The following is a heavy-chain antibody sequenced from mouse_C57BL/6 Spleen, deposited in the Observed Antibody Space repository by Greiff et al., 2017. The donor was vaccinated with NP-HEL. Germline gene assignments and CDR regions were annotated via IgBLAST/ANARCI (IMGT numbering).Heavy chain of an antibody. D-gene: IGHD1-1*01. V-gene: IGHV5-4*01. CDR2: ISDGGSYT. CDR1: GFTFSSYA. J-gene: IGHJ2*01. Sequence: VQLKESGGGLVKPGGSLKLSCAASGFTFSSYAMSWVRQTPEKRLEWVATISDGGSYTYYPDNVKGRFTISRDNAKNNLYLQMSHLKSEDTAMYYCARFITTVVAPGYFDYWGQGTTLTVSS. CDR3: ARFITTVVAPGYFDY.